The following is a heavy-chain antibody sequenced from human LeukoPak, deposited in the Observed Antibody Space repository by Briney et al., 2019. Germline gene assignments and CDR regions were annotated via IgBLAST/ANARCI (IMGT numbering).Heavy chain of an antibody. CDR1: GFTFDDYA. Sequence: GGSLRLSCAASGFTFDDYAMHWVRQAPGQGLEWVSLISGDGGSTYYPDSVKGRFTISRDNSKNSLYLQMNSLRTEDTALYYCAKDTAVAGIVYWFDPWGQGTLVTVSS. V-gene: IGHV3-43*02. D-gene: IGHD6-19*01. J-gene: IGHJ5*02. CDR3: AKDTAVAGIVYWFDP. CDR2: ISGDGGST.